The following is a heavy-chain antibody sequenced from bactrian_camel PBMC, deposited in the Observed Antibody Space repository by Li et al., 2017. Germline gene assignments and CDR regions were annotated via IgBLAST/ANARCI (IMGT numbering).Heavy chain of an antibody. CDR1: GFTFSSYD. J-gene: IGHJ6*01. Sequence: VQLVESGGGLVQPGGSLRLSCAASGFTFSSYDMSWVRQAPGKGLEWVSSINGGGGRTYYADSAKGRFTISRDSARNTVYLQMNSLKSEDTALYYCANRRPDYSGGYYSDDGHFGYWGQGTQVTVS. CDR2: INGGGGRT. D-gene: IGHD2*01. V-gene: IGHV3S40*01. CDR3: ANRRPDYSGGYYSDDGHFGY.